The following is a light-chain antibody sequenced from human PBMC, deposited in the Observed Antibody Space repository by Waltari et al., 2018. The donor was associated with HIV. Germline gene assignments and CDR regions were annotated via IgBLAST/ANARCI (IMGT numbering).Light chain of an antibody. J-gene: IGLJ2*01. Sequence: SYELTQPPSVSVSPGQTASITCSGDKLGDKYACWYQQKPGQSPVLVIYQDSKRPSGIPERFSGSNSGNTATLTISGTQAMDEADYYCQSYDSSLVFGG. CDR1: KLGDKY. CDR2: QDS. V-gene: IGLV3-1*01. CDR3: QSYDSSLV.